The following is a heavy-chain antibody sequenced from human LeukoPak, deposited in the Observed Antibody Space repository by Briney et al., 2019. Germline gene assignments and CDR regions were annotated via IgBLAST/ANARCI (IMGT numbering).Heavy chain of an antibody. CDR2: IYYSEST. D-gene: IGHD2/OR15-2a*01. J-gene: IGHJ5*02. Sequence: SETLSLTCAVSGGSISSTNWWSWVRQPLGKGLEWIGEIYYSESTNYNPSFKSRVTISVDKSKNHFSLKLNSVTAADTAVYYCASATPFYDSRRGNWFDPWGQGTLVTVSS. V-gene: IGHV4-4*02. CDR3: ASATPFYDSRRGNWFDP. CDR1: GGSISSTNW.